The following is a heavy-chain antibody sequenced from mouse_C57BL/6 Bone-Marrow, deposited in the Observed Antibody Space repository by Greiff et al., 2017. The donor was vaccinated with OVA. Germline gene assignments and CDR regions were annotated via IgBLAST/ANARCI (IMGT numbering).Heavy chain of an antibody. V-gene: IGHV5-12*01. CDR2: ISNGGGST. D-gene: IGHD1-1*01. CDR1: GFTFSDYY. Sequence: EVKLMESGGGLVQPGGSLKLSCAASGFTFSDYYMYWVRQTPEKRLEWVAYISNGGGSTYYPDTVKGRFTISRDNAKNTLYLQMSRLQSEDTAMYYCDRNYYGSSYYYAMDYWGQGTSVTVSS. CDR3: DRNYYGSSYYYAMDY. J-gene: IGHJ4*01.